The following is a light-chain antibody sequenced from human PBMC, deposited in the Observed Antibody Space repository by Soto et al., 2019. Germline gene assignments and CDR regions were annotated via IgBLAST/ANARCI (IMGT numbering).Light chain of an antibody. CDR3: QHYNSYSEA. V-gene: IGKV1-5*03. J-gene: IGKJ1*01. CDR1: KTISSW. CDR2: KAS. Sequence: DIQMTQSPSTLSGSVGDRVTIXXRASKTISSWLAWYQQKPGKAPKXVIYKASNLKSGVPSRFSGSGSGTEFTLTISSLQPDDFATYYCQHYNSYSEAFGQGTKVDIK.